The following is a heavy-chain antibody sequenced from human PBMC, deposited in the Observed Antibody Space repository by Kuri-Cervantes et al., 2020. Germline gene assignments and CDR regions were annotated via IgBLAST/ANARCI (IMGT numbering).Heavy chain of an antibody. V-gene: IGHV4-34*01. CDR1: GGSFNDYY. CDR2: GNQNGRT. Sequence: SQTLALTCAVYGGSFNDYYWAWIRQPPEKGLEWIGEGNQNGRTSYNPSLKSRVTVSVDTSKNQFSLKLSSVTAADTAVYYCARLFFDWQYYYNYMDVWGKGTTVTVSS. D-gene: IGHD3-3*01. CDR3: ARLFFDWQYYYNYMDV. J-gene: IGHJ6*03.